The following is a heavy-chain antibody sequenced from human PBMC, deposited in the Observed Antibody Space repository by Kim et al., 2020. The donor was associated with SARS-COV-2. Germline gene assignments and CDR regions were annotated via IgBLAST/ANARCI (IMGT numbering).Heavy chain of an antibody. CDR3: IRGAFDV. Sequence: GGSLRLSCAASGFTFSATWMHWVRQVQGKALVWVAHINRDGSSTTYADSVKGRFTISRDNAKNTLSLQMNSLRVEETAVYYCIRGAFDVWGQGTMVTVSS. J-gene: IGHJ3*01. V-gene: IGHV3-74*03. CDR2: INRDGSST. CDR1: GFTFSATW.